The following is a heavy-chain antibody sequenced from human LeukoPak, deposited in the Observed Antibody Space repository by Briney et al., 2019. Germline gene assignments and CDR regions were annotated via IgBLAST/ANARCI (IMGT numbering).Heavy chain of an antibody. J-gene: IGHJ4*02. CDR3: ARVKAPFYCFDY. CDR1: GYTFISYG. CDR2: INPYNGNT. V-gene: IGHV1-18*01. Sequence: ASVKVSCKASGYTFISYGISWVRQAPGQGPEWMGWINPYNGNTKNAQKLQDRVTMTTDTSTSTASMELRSLISDDTAVYYCARVKAPFYCFDYWGQGTLVTVSS.